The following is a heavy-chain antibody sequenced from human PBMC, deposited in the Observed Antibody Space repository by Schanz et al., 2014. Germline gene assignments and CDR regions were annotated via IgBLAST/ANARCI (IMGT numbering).Heavy chain of an antibody. D-gene: IGHD6-13*01. CDR1: GFNVSKSY. Sequence: EVQLLESGGGLVRPGGSLRLSCVASGFNVSKSYVSWVRQAPGKGLEWVSLIYKSGSAFYADSVKGRLTISRDNAKNSLYLQMNSLRAEDTAVYYCARLDSSSWYPRYWGQGTLVTVSS. CDR2: IYKSGSA. V-gene: IGHV3-66*01. J-gene: IGHJ4*02. CDR3: ARLDSSSWYPRY.